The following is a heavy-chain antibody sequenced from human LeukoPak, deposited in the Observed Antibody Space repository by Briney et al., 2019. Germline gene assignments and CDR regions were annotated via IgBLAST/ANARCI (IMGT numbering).Heavy chain of an antibody. CDR3: AKVYKGDTAMAPVGHYYYYGMDV. D-gene: IGHD5-18*01. J-gene: IGHJ6*02. CDR2: ISGSGGST. Sequence: GGSLRLSCAASGFTISSYAMSWVRQAPGKGLEWVSAISGSGGSTYYADSVKGRFTISRDNSKNTLYLQMNSLRAEDTAVYYCAKVYKGDTAMAPVGHYYYYGMDVWGQGTTVTVSS. CDR1: GFTISSYA. V-gene: IGHV3-23*01.